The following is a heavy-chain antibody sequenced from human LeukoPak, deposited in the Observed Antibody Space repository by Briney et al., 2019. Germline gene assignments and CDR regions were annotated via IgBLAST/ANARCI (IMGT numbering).Heavy chain of an antibody. CDR3: ARDSGYIFDY. J-gene: IGHJ4*02. V-gene: IGHV3-30*07. Sequence: DSVKGRFTISRDNSRNTLYLQMNSLRAKDTAVYYCARDSGYIFDYWGQGTLVTVSS. D-gene: IGHD2-2*02.